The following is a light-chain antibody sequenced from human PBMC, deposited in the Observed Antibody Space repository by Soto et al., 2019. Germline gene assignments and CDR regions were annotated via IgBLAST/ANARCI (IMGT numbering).Light chain of an antibody. Sequence: QSALTQPASVSGSPGQSITIPCTGTSSDVGGYNYVSWYQQHPGKAPELMIYDVSNRPSGVSNRFSGSKSGNTAYLTISGLQAEDEADYYCSSYRRSSTVYVFGTGTKVTVL. V-gene: IGLV2-14*01. CDR1: SSDVGGYNY. CDR2: DVS. CDR3: SSYRRSSTVYV. J-gene: IGLJ1*01.